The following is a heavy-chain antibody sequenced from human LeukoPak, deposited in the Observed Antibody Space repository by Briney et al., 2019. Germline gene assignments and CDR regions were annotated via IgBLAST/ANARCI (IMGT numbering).Heavy chain of an antibody. CDR3: ARGGYYASGFDP. CDR2: ISGSGGST. J-gene: IGHJ5*02. D-gene: IGHD3-10*01. Sequence: GASLRLSCAASGFTFSSYAMSWVRQAPGKGLEWVSAISGSGGSTYYADSVKGRFTISRDNSKNTLYLQMNSLRAEDTAVYYCARGGYYASGFDPWGQGTLVTVSS. V-gene: IGHV3-23*01. CDR1: GFTFSSYA.